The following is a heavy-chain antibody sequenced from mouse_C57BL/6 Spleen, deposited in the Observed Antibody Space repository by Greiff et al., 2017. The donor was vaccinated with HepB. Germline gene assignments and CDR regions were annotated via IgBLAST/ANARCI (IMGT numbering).Heavy chain of an antibody. D-gene: IGHD1-1*01. Sequence: EVQLVESGGGLVQPKGSLKLSCAASGFSFNTYAMNWVRQAPGKGLEWVARIRSKSNNYATHYADSVKDRFTISRDDSESMLYLQMNNLKTEDTAMYYCVRHYYGSSYGFAYWGQGTLVTVSA. CDR1: GFSFNTYA. V-gene: IGHV10-1*01. CDR2: IRSKSNNYAT. J-gene: IGHJ3*01. CDR3: VRHYYGSSYGFAY.